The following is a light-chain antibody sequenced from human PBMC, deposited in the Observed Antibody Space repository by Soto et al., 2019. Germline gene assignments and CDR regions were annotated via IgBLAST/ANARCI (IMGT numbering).Light chain of an antibody. Sequence: DFLMTQSPSTLSASVGDRVNITCRASQSISDRLAWYQQKPGNAPKLLIYKASSLQSGVPSRFSGSGSGTEFTLTIISLQPDDFAMYYCQQYNSYRWTFGQGTKVEIK. CDR3: QQYNSYRWT. V-gene: IGKV1-5*03. CDR1: QSISDR. J-gene: IGKJ1*01. CDR2: KAS.